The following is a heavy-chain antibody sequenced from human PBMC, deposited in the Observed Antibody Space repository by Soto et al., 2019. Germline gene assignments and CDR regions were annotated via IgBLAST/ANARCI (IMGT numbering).Heavy chain of an antibody. D-gene: IGHD6-19*01. J-gene: IGHJ4*02. CDR3: ARYRDGSGRTDFDC. CDR2: TYYRAKWFN. CDR1: GDSVSSNSAA. Sequence: SPTLSLTCAISGDSVSSNSAAWNWIRQSPSRGLEWLGRTYYRAKWFNDYAVSVESRITISPDTSKNQFSLQLNSVTPEDTAVYYCARYRDGSGRTDFDCWGQGTLVTVSS. V-gene: IGHV6-1*01.